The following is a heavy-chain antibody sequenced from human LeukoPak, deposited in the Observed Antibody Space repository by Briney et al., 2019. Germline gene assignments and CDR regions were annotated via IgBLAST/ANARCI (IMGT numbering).Heavy chain of an antibody. J-gene: IGHJ4*02. D-gene: IGHD6-19*01. Sequence: GGSLRLSCAASGFTFITYSMTWVRQAPARGLEWVSAITGSGAFTDYADSVKGRFTISRDNPKNTLYLQMNSLRAEDTAVYYCAKRSAESSGYFDYWGQGTLVTVSS. V-gene: IGHV3-23*01. CDR2: ITGSGAFT. CDR3: AKRSAESSGYFDY. CDR1: GFTFITYS.